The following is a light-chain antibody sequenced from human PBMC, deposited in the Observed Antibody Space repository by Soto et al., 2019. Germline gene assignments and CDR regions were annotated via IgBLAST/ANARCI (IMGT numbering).Light chain of an antibody. Sequence: QSALTQPPSASGSPGQSVTISCTGTSNDVGGYNFVSWYQQHPGKAPKLMIFEVSKRPSGVPDRFSGSKSGSTASLTVSRLQAEDEADYYCSSYAGNNIYYVFGTGTKLTVL. CDR2: EVS. V-gene: IGLV2-8*01. CDR1: SNDVGGYNF. CDR3: SSYAGNNIYYV. J-gene: IGLJ1*01.